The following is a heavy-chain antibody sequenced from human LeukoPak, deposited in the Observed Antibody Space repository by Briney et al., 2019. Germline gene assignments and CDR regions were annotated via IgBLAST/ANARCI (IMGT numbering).Heavy chain of an antibody. D-gene: IGHD5-18*01. CDR3: ARGSGYSYGDFDY. Sequence: GGSLRLSCAASGFTFSSYSMNWVRQAPGKGLEWVSSISSSSSYIYYADSVKGRFTISRDNAKNSLYLQMNSLRAEDTAVYYCARGSGYSYGDFDYWGQGTLVTVSS. J-gene: IGHJ4*02. CDR1: GFTFSSYS. CDR2: ISSSSSYI. V-gene: IGHV3-21*01.